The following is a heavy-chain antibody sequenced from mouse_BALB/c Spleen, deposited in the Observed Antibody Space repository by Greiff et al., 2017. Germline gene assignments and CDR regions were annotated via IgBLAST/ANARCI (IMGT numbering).Heavy chain of an antibody. V-gene: IGHV5-17*02. CDR2: ISSGSSTI. J-gene: IGHJ4*01. CDR3: ARFRRYDVGGYAMDY. Sequence: EVKLVESGGGLVQPGGSRKLSCAASGFTFSSFGMHWVRQAPEKGLEWVAYISSGSSTIYYADTVKGRFTISRDNPKNTLFLQMTSLRSEDTAMYYCARFRRYDVGGYAMDYWGQGTSVTVSS. CDR1: GFTFSSFG. D-gene: IGHD2-14*01.